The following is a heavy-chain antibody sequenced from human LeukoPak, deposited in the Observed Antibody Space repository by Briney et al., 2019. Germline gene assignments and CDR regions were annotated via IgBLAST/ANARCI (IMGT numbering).Heavy chain of an antibody. D-gene: IGHD1-1*01. Sequence: GGSLRLSCAGSGFIFRDAWMSWVRQAPGEGLEWVGRSKRESDGGTTDYGAPVKGRFIISGDDSITTVYLQMNRQRTEDTAVYYCTKGRGKTDDDYWDQGTLAIVSA. CDR1: GFIFRDAW. V-gene: IGHV3-15*01. CDR3: TKGRGKTDDDY. CDR2: SKRESDGGTT. J-gene: IGHJ4*02.